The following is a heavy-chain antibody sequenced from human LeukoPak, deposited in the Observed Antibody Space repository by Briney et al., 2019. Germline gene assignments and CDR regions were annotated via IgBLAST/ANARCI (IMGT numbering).Heavy chain of an antibody. D-gene: IGHD3-10*01. Sequence: GGSLRLSCAASGFTFSSYSMNWVRQAPGKGLEWVAVISYDGSNKYYADSVKGRFTISRDNSKNTLYLQMNSLRAEDTAVYYCASGATYYYASGSYGGFDYWGQGTLVTVSS. CDR3: ASGATYYYASGSYGGFDY. J-gene: IGHJ4*02. V-gene: IGHV3-30*03. CDR2: ISYDGSNK. CDR1: GFTFSSYS.